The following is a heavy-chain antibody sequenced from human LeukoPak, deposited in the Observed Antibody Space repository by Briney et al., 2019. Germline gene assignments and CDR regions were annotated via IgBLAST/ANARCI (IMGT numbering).Heavy chain of an antibody. Sequence: GGSLRLSCAASGFSFSSYGMHWVRRAPGKGLEWVALIWYDGSNIYYADSVEGRFTISRNNSKNTLYLQMNSLRAEDTAVYYCAKGYCSRTSCYWYFDLWGRGTLVTVSS. D-gene: IGHD2-2*01. CDR1: GFSFSSYG. CDR3: AKGYCSRTSCYWYFDL. CDR2: IWYDGSNI. V-gene: IGHV3-33*06. J-gene: IGHJ2*01.